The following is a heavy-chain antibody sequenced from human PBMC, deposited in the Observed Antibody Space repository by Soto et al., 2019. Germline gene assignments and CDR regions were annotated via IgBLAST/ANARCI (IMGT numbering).Heavy chain of an antibody. Sequence: GGSLRLSCTASGFTFRKYDMHWVRQATGRGLEWVSTIGPAGDPLYPGSARGRFTISREDAKNSLYLQMNSLRVGDTAVYYCARGYYYSMDVWGQGTTVTVSS. CDR3: ARGYYYSMDV. V-gene: IGHV3-13*05. CDR2: IGPAGDP. J-gene: IGHJ6*02. CDR1: GFTFRKYD.